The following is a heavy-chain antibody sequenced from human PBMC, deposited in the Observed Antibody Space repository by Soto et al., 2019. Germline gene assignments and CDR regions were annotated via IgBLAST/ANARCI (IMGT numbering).Heavy chain of an antibody. V-gene: IGHV4-34*01. CDR1: GGSFSGYY. J-gene: IGHJ4*02. CDR3: ARIPGGSSWYSDY. CDR2: INHSGST. D-gene: IGHD6-13*01. Sequence: PSETLSLTCAVYGGSFSGYYWSWIRQPPGKGLEWIGEINHSGSTNYNPSLKSRVTISVDTSKNQFSLKLSSVTAADTAVYYCARIPGGSSWYSDYWGQGTLVTVS.